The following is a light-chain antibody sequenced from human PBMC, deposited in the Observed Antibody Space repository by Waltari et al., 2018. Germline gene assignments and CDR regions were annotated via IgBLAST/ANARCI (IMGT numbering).Light chain of an antibody. Sequence: DVQMTQSPSSLSASVGDRVTITCRASHSISTYLNWYQQKPGKAPKVLIYAASSLHSGVPSRFSGSGSGTDFTLTISSLQPEDFATYYCQQSFTTTRTFGQGTKVVIK. J-gene: IGKJ1*01. CDR1: HSISTY. CDR2: AAS. CDR3: QQSFTTTRT. V-gene: IGKV1-39*01.